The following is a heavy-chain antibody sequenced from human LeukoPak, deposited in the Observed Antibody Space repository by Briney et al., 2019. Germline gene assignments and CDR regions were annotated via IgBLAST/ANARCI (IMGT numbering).Heavy chain of an antibody. CDR1: GFTSDDYA. D-gene: IGHD3-10*01. J-gene: IGHJ4*02. Sequence: GGSLRPSCRASGFTSDDYAIHWSPQRPGKGLGGVSLSRRDGSRTHYADSVKRRFTISRDNSKILLYLQMNSLRTEDTALYYCAKDLGFGDLDHWGRGTLVTVSS. CDR2: SRRDGSRT. V-gene: IGHV3-43*02. CDR3: AKDLGFGDLDH.